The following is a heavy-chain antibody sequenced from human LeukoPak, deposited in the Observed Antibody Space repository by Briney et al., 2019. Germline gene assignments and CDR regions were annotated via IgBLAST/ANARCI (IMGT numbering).Heavy chain of an antibody. CDR1: GGSISTYY. V-gene: IGHV4-59*08. D-gene: IGHD1-14*01. CDR2: IYYSGST. J-gene: IGHJ4*02. CDR3: ARHRSGDYFDY. Sequence: PSETLSLTCTVSGGSISTYYWSWLRQPPGKGLEWIGYIYYSGSTHYNPSLKSRVTMSIETSKNQFSLKLRSVTAADTAVYYCARHRSGDYFDYWAQGTLVTVSS.